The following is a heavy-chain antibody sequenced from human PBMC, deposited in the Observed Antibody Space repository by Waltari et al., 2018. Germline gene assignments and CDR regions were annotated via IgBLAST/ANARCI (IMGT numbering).Heavy chain of an antibody. J-gene: IGHJ4*02. Sequence: EVQLVESGGGLVQPGGSLRLACAASGFTFRDSAIHWVRQASGKGLEYVGRIRSKTNNYATAYAASVEGRFTISRDDSKSMAFLQMKSLKIEDTAVYYCTTLYTSNGRVNFWGQGTLVTVSS. D-gene: IGHD2-8*01. V-gene: IGHV3-73*01. CDR3: TTLYTSNGRVNF. CDR1: GFTFRDSA. CDR2: IRSKTNNYAT.